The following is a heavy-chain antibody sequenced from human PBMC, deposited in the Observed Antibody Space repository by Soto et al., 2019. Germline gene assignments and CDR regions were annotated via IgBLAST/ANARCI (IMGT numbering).Heavy chain of an antibody. CDR3: ARHRPQWPNYYSCYHMDV. V-gene: IGHV4-39*01. Sequence: QLQLQESGPGLVKPSETLYLTCTVSGGSISTDDVYWGWIRQPPGKGLEWIGTIYYSGSTSYNPSLQSRVTISVDTSKNQCSLNLSSVTAADTAVYYCARHRPQWPNYYSCYHMDVWGKGTTVTVSS. CDR2: IYYSGST. J-gene: IGHJ6*03. CDR1: GGSISTDDVY. D-gene: IGHD6-19*01.